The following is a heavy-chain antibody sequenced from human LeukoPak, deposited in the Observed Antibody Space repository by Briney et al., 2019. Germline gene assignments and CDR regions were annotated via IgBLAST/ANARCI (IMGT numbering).Heavy chain of an antibody. CDR3: ARVKVVEGSGHSY. V-gene: IGHV1-69*05. J-gene: IGHJ4*02. CDR2: IIPIFGTA. Sequence: ASVKVSCKASGGTFSSYAISWVRQAPGQGLGRMGGIIPIFGTANYAQKFQGIVTITTDESTSTAYKELSSLRSEDTAVYYCARVKVVEGSGHSYWGQGTLVTVSS. D-gene: IGHD3-3*01. CDR1: GGTFSSYA.